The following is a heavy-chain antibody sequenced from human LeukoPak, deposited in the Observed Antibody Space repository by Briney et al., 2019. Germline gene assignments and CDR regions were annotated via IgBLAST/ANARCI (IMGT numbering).Heavy chain of an antibody. J-gene: IGHJ4*02. CDR3: ARTLDYYDSSGYFY. CDR2: ISGSGGNT. V-gene: IGHV3-23*01. Sequence: AGGSLRLSCAASGFTFSTYARSWVRQAPGKGLEWVSTISGSGGNTYYADSVKGRFTISRDNSKNTLYLQMNSLRAEDTAVYYCARTLDYYDSSGYFYWGQGTLVTVSS. D-gene: IGHD3-22*01. CDR1: GFTFSTYA.